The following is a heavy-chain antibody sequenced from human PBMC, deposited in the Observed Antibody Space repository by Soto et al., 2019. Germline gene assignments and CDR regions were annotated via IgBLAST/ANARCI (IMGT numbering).Heavy chain of an antibody. Sequence: EVQLVEAGGGLVQPGGSLRLSCAASGFTFSSYWMSWVRQAPGKGLEWVANIKQDGSEKYYVDSVKGRFTISRNNAKNSLYLQMNSLRAEDTAVYYCARNWNYVDYYGMDVWGQGTTVTVSS. CDR2: IKQDGSEK. CDR3: ARNWNYVDYYGMDV. V-gene: IGHV3-7*01. J-gene: IGHJ6*02. CDR1: GFTFSSYW. D-gene: IGHD1-7*01.